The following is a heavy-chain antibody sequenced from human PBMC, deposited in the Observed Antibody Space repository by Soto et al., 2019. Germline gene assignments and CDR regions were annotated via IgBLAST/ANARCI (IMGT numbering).Heavy chain of an antibody. D-gene: IGHD5-12*01. CDR1: GFTFSSYV. CDR3: ARDKRDGYNYNYNWFDP. CDR2: IWYDGSNK. V-gene: IGHV3-33*01. Sequence: PGGSLRLSCAASGFTFSSYVMHWVRQAPGKGLEWVAVIWYDGSNKYYADSVKGRFTISRDNSKNTLYLQMNSLRAEDTAVYYCARDKRDGYNYNYNWFDPWGQGTLVTVSS. J-gene: IGHJ5*02.